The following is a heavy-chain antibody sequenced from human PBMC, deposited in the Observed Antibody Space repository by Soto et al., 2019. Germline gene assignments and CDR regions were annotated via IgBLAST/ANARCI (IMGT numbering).Heavy chain of an antibody. CDR2: INHSGST. CDR3: ARGRWFDP. V-gene: IGHV4-34*01. Sequence: KPSETLSLTCAVHGGSFSGYYWSWIRQPPGKGLEWIGEINHSGSTNYNPSLKSRVTISVDTSKNQFSLKLSSVTAADTAVYYCARGRWFDPWGQGTLVTVSS. CDR1: GGSFSGYY. J-gene: IGHJ5*02.